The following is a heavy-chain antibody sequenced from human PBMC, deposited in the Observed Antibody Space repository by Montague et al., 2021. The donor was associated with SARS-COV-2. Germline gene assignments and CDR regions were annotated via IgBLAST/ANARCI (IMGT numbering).Heavy chain of an antibody. CDR1: GGSISSSSYN. V-gene: IGHV4-39*01. D-gene: IGHD5-18*01. J-gene: IGHJ4*02. Sequence: SETLSLTCTVSGGSISSSSYNWGWIRQPPGKGLEWIGSIYYSGSTYYNPSLKSRVTISVDTSKNQFSLKLSSVTAADTAVYYCARHVDSYGPYYFDYWGQGTLVTVSS. CDR3: ARHVDSYGPYYFDY. CDR2: IYYSGST.